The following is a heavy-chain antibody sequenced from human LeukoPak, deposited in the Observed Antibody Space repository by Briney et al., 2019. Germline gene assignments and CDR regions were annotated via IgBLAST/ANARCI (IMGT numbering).Heavy chain of an antibody. J-gene: IGHJ4*02. CDR2: IYYSGST. V-gene: IGHV4-39*01. CDR3: ARLTRSGKGDY. CDR1: GGSINRSSYY. Sequence: PSETLSLTCTVSGGSINRSSYYGGWIRQPPGKGLEWIGSIYYSGSTYYKPSLKSQATISEDTSKNQFSLKLSSVTAADTAVYYCARLTRSGKGDYWGQGTLVTVSS. D-gene: IGHD2-15*01.